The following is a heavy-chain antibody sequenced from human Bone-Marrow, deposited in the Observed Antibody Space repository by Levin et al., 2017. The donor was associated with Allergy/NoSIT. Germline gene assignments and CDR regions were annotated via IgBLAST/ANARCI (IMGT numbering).Heavy chain of an antibody. CDR1: GFTFSDYW. CDR3: ARDGWQQLASVVDF. J-gene: IGHJ4*02. D-gene: IGHD6-13*01. V-gene: IGHV3-7*04. CDR2: IKPDESEK. Sequence: ASVKVSCAASGFTFSDYWMSWVRQAPGKGLEWVANIKPDESEKYYVDSVKGRFTISRDNAKNSLYLQMNSLRAEDTAVYYCARDGWQQLASVVDFWGQGTLVTVSS.